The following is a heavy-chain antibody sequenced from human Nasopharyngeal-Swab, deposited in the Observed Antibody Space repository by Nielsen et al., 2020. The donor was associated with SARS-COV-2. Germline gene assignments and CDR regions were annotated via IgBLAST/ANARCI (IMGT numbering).Heavy chain of an antibody. CDR3: ARVYYASSSTGDLDY. J-gene: IGHJ4*02. CDR1: GFTFSGYW. D-gene: IGHD6-13*01. V-gene: IGHV3-74*01. Sequence: GESLKISCAASGFTFSGYWMHWVRQTPGKGLVWVSRINTDGSNTDYADSVEGRFTISRDNAKNTLFLQMNSLRAEDTAVYYCARVYYASSSTGDLDYWGQGTLVTVSS. CDR2: INTDGSNT.